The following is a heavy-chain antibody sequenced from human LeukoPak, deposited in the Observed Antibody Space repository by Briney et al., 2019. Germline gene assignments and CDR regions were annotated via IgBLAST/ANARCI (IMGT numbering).Heavy chain of an antibody. CDR3: ARDGEETYYYDSSGYYYRWFDP. V-gene: IGHV1-69*04. J-gene: IGHJ5*02. Sequence: ASVKVSCKASGGTFSSYAISWVRQAPGQGLEWMGRIIPILGIANYAQKFQGRVTITADKSTSTAYMELSSLRSEDTAVYYCARDGEETYYYDSSGYYYRWFDPCGQGTLVTVSS. CDR1: GGTFSSYA. D-gene: IGHD3-22*01. CDR2: IIPILGIA.